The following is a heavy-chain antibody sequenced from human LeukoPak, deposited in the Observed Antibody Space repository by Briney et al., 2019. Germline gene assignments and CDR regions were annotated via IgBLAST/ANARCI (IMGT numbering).Heavy chain of an antibody. V-gene: IGHV3-23*01. CDR2: ISGSGGST. Sequence: PGETLRLSCAASGFTFSSYAMSWVRQAPGKGLEWVSAISGSGGSTYYADSVKGRFTISRDNSKNTLYLQMNSLRAEDTAVYYCAKDLGELPASFDYWGQGTLVTVSS. J-gene: IGHJ4*02. CDR3: AKDLGELPASFDY. D-gene: IGHD1-26*01. CDR1: GFTFSSYA.